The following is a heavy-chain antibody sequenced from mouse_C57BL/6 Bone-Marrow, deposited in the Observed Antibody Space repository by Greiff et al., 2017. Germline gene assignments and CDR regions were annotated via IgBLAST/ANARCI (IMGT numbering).Heavy chain of an antibody. CDR3: ARSGPLGRIFDY. V-gene: IGHV1-55*01. CDR1: GYTFTSYW. Sequence: QVQLQQPGAELVQPGASVKMSCKASGYTFTSYWIPWVKQRPGQGLAWIGDIYPTSGRTNYNETFKSKTILTVDTSSNTAYMQLSSLTAEDSAVFYLARSGPLGRIFDYCGQGTTLTVSS. J-gene: IGHJ2*01. D-gene: IGHD4-1*01. CDR2: IYPTSGRT.